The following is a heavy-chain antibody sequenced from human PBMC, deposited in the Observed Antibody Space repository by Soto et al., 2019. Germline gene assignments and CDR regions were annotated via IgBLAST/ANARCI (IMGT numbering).Heavy chain of an antibody. Sequence: SETLSLTCTVSGGSVSSGSCYWSWIRQPPGKGLEWIGYIYYSGSTNYNPSLKSRVTISVDTSKNQFSLKLSSVTAADTAVYYCARRYCTNGVCYGHYYYGMDVWGQGTTVTVSS. D-gene: IGHD2-8*01. CDR2: IYYSGST. J-gene: IGHJ6*02. V-gene: IGHV4-61*01. CDR3: ARRYCTNGVCYGHYYYGMDV. CDR1: GGSVSSGSCY.